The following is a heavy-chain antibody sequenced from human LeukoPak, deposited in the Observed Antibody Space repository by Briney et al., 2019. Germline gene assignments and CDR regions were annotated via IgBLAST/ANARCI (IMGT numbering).Heavy chain of an antibody. Sequence: ASVKVSCKASGYTFTGYYMHWVRQAPGQGLEWMGWINPNSGGTNYAQKFQGRVTMTRDMSTSTVYMELSSLRSEDTAVYYCARGPFYYDSSGYYDYWGQGTLVTVSS. CDR1: GYTFTGYY. V-gene: IGHV1-2*02. CDR3: ARGPFYYDSSGYYDY. J-gene: IGHJ4*02. CDR2: INPNSGGT. D-gene: IGHD3-22*01.